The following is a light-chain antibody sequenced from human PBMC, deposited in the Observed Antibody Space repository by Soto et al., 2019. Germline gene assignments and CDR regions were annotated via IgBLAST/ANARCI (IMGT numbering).Light chain of an antibody. CDR3: TSYTSDNRSYV. J-gene: IGLJ1*01. CDR1: SSDVGAYTS. V-gene: IGLV2-14*01. CDR2: EVS. Sequence: QSALTQPASVSGSPGQSITISCTGTSSDVGAYTSVSWYQQHPGKAPKLMIYEVSNRPSGVSNRFSGSKSANTASLTISGLQAEEEAHYYCTSYTSDNRSYVFGNGTKATV.